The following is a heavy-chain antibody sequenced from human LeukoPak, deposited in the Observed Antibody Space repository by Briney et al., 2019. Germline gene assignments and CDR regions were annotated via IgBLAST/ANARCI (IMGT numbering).Heavy chain of an antibody. CDR3: ARALDCNATTCPRAFHY. CDR1: GFTFSSYG. V-gene: IGHV3-30*03. J-gene: IGHJ4*02. D-gene: IGHD2-2*01. Sequence: PGGSLRLSCAASGFTFSSYGMHWVRQTPGKGLEWVAVITYDGSNKYYTDSVKGRFTISRDNAKNTLYLQMNSLRAEDTAVYYCARALDCNATTCPRAFHYWGQGTLVTVSS. CDR2: ITYDGSNK.